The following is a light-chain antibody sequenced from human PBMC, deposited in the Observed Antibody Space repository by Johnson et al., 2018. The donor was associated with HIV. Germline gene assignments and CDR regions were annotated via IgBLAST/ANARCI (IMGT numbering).Light chain of an antibody. CDR1: SSNIGNNY. V-gene: IGLV1-51*02. J-gene: IGLJ1*01. CDR2: ENN. Sequence: HSVLTQPPSVSAAPGQKVTISCSGSSSNIGNNYVSWYQQLPGTAPKLLIYENNKRPSGIPDRFSGSKSGTSATLGITGLQTGDEADYYCGTWDSSLGAAYVFGTGTKVTVL. CDR3: GTWDSSLGAAYV.